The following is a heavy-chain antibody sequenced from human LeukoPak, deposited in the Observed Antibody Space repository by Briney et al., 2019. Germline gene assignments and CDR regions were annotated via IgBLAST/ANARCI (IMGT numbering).Heavy chain of an antibody. CDR2: ISNSGST. CDR1: GGSISSYY. CDR3: ARGYVRFDY. Sequence: SETLSLTCTVSGGSISSYYWSWIRQPPGKGLEWIGYISNSGSTNNNPSLKSRLTMSIDTSKNQFSLRLNSVTAADTAVYYCARGYVRFDYWGQGTLVTVSS. J-gene: IGHJ4*02. V-gene: IGHV4-59*01. D-gene: IGHD5-12*01.